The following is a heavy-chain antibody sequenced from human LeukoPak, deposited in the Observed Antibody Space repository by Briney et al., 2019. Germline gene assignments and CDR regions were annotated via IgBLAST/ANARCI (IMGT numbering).Heavy chain of an antibody. Sequence: GGSLRLSCAASGFTFSSYAMHWVRQAPGKGLEWVAVISYDGSYKYYADSVRGRFSISRDNSKNTLYLQMDSLGAEDTAVYYCARGHKNIVGAIRGDYWGQGTLVTVSS. CDR3: ARGHKNIVGAIRGDY. CDR2: ISYDGSYK. CDR1: GFTFSSYA. V-gene: IGHV3-30-3*01. J-gene: IGHJ4*02. D-gene: IGHD1-26*01.